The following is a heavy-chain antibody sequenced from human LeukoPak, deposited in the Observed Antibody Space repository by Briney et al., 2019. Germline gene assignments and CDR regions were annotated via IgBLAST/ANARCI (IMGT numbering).Heavy chain of an antibody. CDR2: ISSSSSYI. J-gene: IGHJ4*02. V-gene: IGHV3-21*01. D-gene: IGHD3-22*01. Sequence: GGSLRLSCAASGFTFSSYSMNWVRQAPGKGLEWVSSISSSSSYIYYADSVKGRFTISRDNAKNSLYLQMNSLRAEDTAVYYCAKGLGTSGYHDYWGQGTLVTVSS. CDR3: AKGLGTSGYHDY. CDR1: GFTFSSYS.